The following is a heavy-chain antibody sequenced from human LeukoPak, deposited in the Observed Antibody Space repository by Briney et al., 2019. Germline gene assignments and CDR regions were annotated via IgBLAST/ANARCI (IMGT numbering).Heavy chain of an antibody. J-gene: IGHJ6*03. CDR3: ARVEATAGRNYHYHDMDV. CDR1: GFTFSSYG. Sequence: PGGSLRLSCAASGFTFSSYGMHWVRQAPGKGLEWVAFIRYDGSNKYYADSVKGRFTISRDNSKNTLYLQMNSLRAEDTAVYYCARVEATAGRNYHYHDMDVWGKGTTVVVSS. D-gene: IGHD6-13*01. V-gene: IGHV3-30*02. CDR2: IRYDGSNK.